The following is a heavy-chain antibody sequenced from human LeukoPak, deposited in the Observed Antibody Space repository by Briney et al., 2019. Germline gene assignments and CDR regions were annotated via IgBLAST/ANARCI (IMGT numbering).Heavy chain of an antibody. CDR3: GRDRGGSGIDY. V-gene: IGHV4-59*01. D-gene: IGHD3-10*01. Sequence: SETLSLTCTVSGGSISSYYWSWIRQPPGKGLEWIGYIYYSGSTNYNPSLKSRVTISVDTSKNQFSLKLSSVTAADTAVYYCGRDRGGSGIDYWGQGTLVTVSS. J-gene: IGHJ4*02. CDR1: GGSISSYY. CDR2: IYYSGST.